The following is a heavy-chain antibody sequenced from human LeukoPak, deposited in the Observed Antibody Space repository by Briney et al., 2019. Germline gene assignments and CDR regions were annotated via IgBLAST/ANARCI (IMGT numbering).Heavy chain of an antibody. CDR1: GFTFSSYA. Sequence: GGSLRLSCAASGFTFSSYAMHWVRQAPGKGLEWVAVISYDGSNKYYADSVKGRFTISRDNSKSTLYLQMNSLRAEDTAVYYCARGVPYDSWSGPHYSDYWGQGTLVTVSS. J-gene: IGHJ4*02. D-gene: IGHD3-3*01. CDR3: ARGVPYDSWSGPHYSDY. CDR2: ISYDGSNK. V-gene: IGHV3-30*04.